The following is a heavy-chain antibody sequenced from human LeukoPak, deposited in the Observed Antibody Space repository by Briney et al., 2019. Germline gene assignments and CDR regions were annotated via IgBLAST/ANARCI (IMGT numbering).Heavy chain of an antibody. J-gene: IGHJ4*02. CDR1: GGSISSYY. Sequence: SETLSLTCTVSGGSISSYYWSWIRQPPGKGLEWIGYIYYSGSTNYNPSLKSRVTISVDTSMNQFSLKLSSVTAADTAVYYCAGSGWRKSIDYWGQGTLVTVSS. CDR2: IYYSGST. V-gene: IGHV4-59*08. D-gene: IGHD6-19*01. CDR3: AGSGWRKSIDY.